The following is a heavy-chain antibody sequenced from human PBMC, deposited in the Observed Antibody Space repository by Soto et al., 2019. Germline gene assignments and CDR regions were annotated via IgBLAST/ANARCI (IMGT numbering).Heavy chain of an antibody. CDR2: IIPIFGTA. V-gene: IGHV1-69*13. CDR1: GGTFSSYA. J-gene: IGHJ6*02. Sequence: SVKVSCKASGGTFSSYAISWVRQAPGQGLEWMGGIIPIFGTANYVQKFQGRVTITADESTSTAYMELSSLRSEDTAVYYCATPYYDILTGPTHVYYYYGMDVWGQGTTVTVSS. CDR3: ATPYYDILTGPTHVYYYYGMDV. D-gene: IGHD3-9*01.